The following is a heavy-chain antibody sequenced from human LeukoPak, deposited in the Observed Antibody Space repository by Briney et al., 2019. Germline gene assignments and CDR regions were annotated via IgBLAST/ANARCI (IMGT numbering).Heavy chain of an antibody. CDR2: SGTSGAT. D-gene: IGHD3-22*01. CDR1: GLTFSPFP. J-gene: IGHJ4*02. V-gene: IGHV3-23*01. Sequence: GGSLRLSFAAFGLTFSPFPMHWVPLVTGNRLEWVSTSGTSGATYSADSVKGRFTIARDNSKSTLSLQMANLRVEDTAVYYCATKTPGNYPYDYWGQGTLVTVAP. CDR3: ATKTPGNYPYDY.